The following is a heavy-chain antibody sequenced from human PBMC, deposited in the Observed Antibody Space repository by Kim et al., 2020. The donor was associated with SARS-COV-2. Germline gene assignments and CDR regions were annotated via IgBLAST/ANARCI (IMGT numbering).Heavy chain of an antibody. CDR1: GFTFSSYG. Sequence: GGSLRLSCAASGFTFSSYGMHWVRQAPGKGLEWVAVISYDGSNKYYADSVKGRFTISRDNSKNTLYLQMNSLRAEDTAVYYCAKDRDTIGYYTTFDYWGQGTLVTVSS. V-gene: IGHV3-30*18. CDR2: ISYDGSNK. D-gene: IGHD3-22*01. CDR3: AKDRDTIGYYTTFDY. J-gene: IGHJ4*02.